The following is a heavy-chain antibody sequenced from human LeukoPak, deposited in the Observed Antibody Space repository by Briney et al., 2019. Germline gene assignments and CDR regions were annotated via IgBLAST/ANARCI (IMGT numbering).Heavy chain of an antibody. CDR1: GFTFSSYS. V-gene: IGHV3-21*01. Sequence: GGSLRLSCAASGFTFSSYSMNWVRQAPGKGLEWVSSISSSSSYIYYADSVKGRFTISRDNAKNSLYLQMNSLRAEDTAVYYCARQWLANYYYYGMDVWGQGTTVTVSS. CDR2: ISSSSSYI. J-gene: IGHJ6*02. CDR3: ARQWLANYYYYGMDV. D-gene: IGHD6-19*01.